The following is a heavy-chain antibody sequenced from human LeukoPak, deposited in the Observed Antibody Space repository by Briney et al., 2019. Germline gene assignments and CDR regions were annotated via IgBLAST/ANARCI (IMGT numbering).Heavy chain of an antibody. D-gene: IGHD2-15*01. CDR2: IKQDGSEK. Sequence: GGSLRLSCAASGFTFSNYWMIWVRQAPGKGLEWVGNIKQDGSEKRYADSVRGRFSISRDSAKDSLYLHMNSLRAEDTAVYYCARNSGGRWDNWFDPWGQGTLVTVSS. CDR1: GFTFSNYW. J-gene: IGHJ5*02. CDR3: ARNSGGRWDNWFDP. V-gene: IGHV3-7*05.